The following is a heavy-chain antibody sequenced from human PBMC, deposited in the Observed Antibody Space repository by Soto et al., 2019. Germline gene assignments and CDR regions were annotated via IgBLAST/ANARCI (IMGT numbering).Heavy chain of an antibody. CDR2: ISSSGSTI. Sequence: QVQLVESGGGLVKPGGSLRLSCAASGFAFSDPYMSWIRQAPGKGLEWISYISSSGSTIYYADSVKGRFTISRDNAKKSLYLQMDSLTADDTAVYYCARGGASVTSPFDYWGQGTQVTVCS. D-gene: IGHD4-17*01. V-gene: IGHV3-11*01. CDR3: ARGGASVTSPFDY. CDR1: GFAFSDPY. J-gene: IGHJ4*02.